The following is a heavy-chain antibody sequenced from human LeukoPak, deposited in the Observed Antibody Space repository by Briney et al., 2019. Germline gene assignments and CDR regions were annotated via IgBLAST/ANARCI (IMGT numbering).Heavy chain of an antibody. D-gene: IGHD3-10*01. Sequence: GGSLRLSCAASGFTVSSNYMSWVRQAPGKGLEWVSVIYSGGSTYYADSVKGRFTISRDNSKNTLYLQMNSLRAEDTAVYYCARDDYGSGSYYDWGQGTLVTVSS. J-gene: IGHJ4*02. CDR3: ARDDYGSGSYYD. CDR1: GFTVSSNY. V-gene: IGHV3-53*01. CDR2: IYSGGST.